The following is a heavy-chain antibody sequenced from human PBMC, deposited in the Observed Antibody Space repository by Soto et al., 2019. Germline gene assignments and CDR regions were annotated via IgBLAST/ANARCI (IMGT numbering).Heavy chain of an antibody. CDR2: IDASGST. D-gene: IGHD3-3*01. V-gene: IGHV4-4*07. J-gene: IGHJ4*02. CDR1: DGSISTYY. CDR3: ARGGHDFWSGPFDY. Sequence: SETLSLTCTVSDGSISTYYCNWIRQPAGKGLEWIGRIDASGSTDYDPSLKSRVTMSVDTSKNQFSLRLSSVTAADTAVYYCARGGHDFWSGPFDYWGQGAQVTVSS.